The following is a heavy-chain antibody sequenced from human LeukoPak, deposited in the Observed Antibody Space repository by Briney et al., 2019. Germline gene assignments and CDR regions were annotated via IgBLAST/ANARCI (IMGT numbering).Heavy chain of an antibody. J-gene: IGHJ4*02. D-gene: IGHD5-12*01. CDR2: ISAYNGNT. V-gene: IGHV1-18*01. CDR3: ARDSNIVATIYSTFDY. CDR1: GYTFTSYG. Sequence: ASVKVSCKASGYTFTSYGISWVRQAPGQGLEWMGWISAYNGNTNYAQKLQGRVTMTTDTSTSTAYMELRSLRSDDTAVYYCARDSNIVATIYSTFDYWGQGTLVTVSS.